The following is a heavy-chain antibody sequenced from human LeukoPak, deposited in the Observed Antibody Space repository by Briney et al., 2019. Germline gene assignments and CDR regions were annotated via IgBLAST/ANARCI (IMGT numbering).Heavy chain of an antibody. J-gene: IGHJ3*02. CDR1: GFTCSRYW. CDR2: IKEDGSEK. Sequence: GGSLRLSSAASGFTCSRYWMSWVRQAPGKGLEWVANIKEDGSEKYSVDSVKGRFTISRDNAKNSLYLQMNSLRAEDTAVYYCARDSAPYYYDSRLLGAFDIWGQGTMVTVSS. D-gene: IGHD3-22*01. V-gene: IGHV3-7*03. CDR3: ARDSAPYYYDSRLLGAFDI.